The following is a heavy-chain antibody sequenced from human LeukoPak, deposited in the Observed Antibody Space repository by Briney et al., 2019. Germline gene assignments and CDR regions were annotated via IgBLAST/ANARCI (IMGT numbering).Heavy chain of an antibody. CDR2: ISGSGGST. V-gene: IGHV3-23*01. CDR3: AKDPLGYYDFWSGYYTQHFDY. CDR1: GFTFSSYA. Sequence: PGGSLRLSCAASGFTFSSYAMSWVRQAPGKGLEWVSAISGSGGSTYYADSVKGRFTISRDNSKNTLYLQMNSLRAEDTAVYYCAKDPLGYYDFWSGYYTQHFDYWGQGTLVTVSS. J-gene: IGHJ4*02. D-gene: IGHD3-3*01.